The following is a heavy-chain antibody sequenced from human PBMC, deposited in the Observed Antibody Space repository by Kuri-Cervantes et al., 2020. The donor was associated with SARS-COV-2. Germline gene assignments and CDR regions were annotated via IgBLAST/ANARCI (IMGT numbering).Heavy chain of an antibody. CDR3: ARDEVVVVPAAISGWYYYGMDV. J-gene: IGHJ6*02. CDR2: ISSSSSYI. CDR1: GFTFSSYS. D-gene: IGHD2-2*02. V-gene: IGHV3-21*01. Sequence: GGSLRLSCAASGFTFSSYSMNWVRQAPGKGLEWVSSISSSSSYIYYADSVKGRFTISRGNAKNSLYLQMNSLRAEDTAVYYCARDEVVVVPAAISGWYYYGMDVWGQGTTVTVSS.